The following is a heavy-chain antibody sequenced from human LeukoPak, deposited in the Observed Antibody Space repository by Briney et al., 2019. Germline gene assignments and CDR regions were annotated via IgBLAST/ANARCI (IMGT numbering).Heavy chain of an antibody. V-gene: IGHV3-48*01. Sequence: PGRSLRLSCAASGFTFSSYGMNWVRQAPGKGLEWVSYISGSSSTIYYADSVKGRFTISRDNAKNSLYLQMNSLRGEDTAVYYCARGIGLCVGDYWGQGTLVTVSS. D-gene: IGHD1-26*01. CDR1: GFTFSSYG. J-gene: IGHJ4*02. CDR2: ISGSSSTI. CDR3: ARGIGLCVGDY.